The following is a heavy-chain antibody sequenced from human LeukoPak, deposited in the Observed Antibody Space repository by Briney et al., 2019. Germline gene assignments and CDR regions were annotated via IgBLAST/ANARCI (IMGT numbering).Heavy chain of an antibody. CDR1: GGSISSSSYY. CDR3: ARASMRRRDGYNRHYEIDY. D-gene: IGHD5-24*01. CDR2: IYYSGST. V-gene: IGHV4-39*07. Sequence: SETLSLTCTVSGGSISSSSYYWGWIRQPPGKGLEWIGSIYYSGSTHYNPSLKSRVFISVDTSQNQFSLRLSSVTAADTAVYYCARASMRRRDGYNRHYEIDYWGQGTLVTVS. J-gene: IGHJ4*02.